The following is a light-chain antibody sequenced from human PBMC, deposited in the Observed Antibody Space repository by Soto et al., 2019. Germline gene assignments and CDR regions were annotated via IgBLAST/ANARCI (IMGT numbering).Light chain of an antibody. V-gene: IGLV1-44*01. J-gene: IGLJ2*01. CDR2: KDN. CDR1: SSNIGSNT. Sequence: QSVLTQPPSASGTPGQRVTISCSGGSSNIGSNTVNWYQQLPGTAPRVLIYKDNQRPSGVPDRFSASKSGTSASLAISGLQPEDEADYYCAAWDDSLKVLFGGGTKVTVL. CDR3: AAWDDSLKVL.